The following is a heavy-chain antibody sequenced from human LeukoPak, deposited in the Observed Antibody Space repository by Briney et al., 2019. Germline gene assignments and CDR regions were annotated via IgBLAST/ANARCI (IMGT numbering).Heavy chain of an antibody. CDR1: GDSVSSNSAT. J-gene: IGHJ5*02. V-gene: IGHV6-1*01. CDR2: TYYRSKWYN. D-gene: IGHD6-19*01. CDR3: ARHGYISGQGFRNNWFDP. Sequence: SQTLSLTCVISGDSVSSNSATWNWIRQSPSRGLEWLGRTYYRSKWYNDYVVSMKSRITINPDTSKNQFSLHLNSVTPEDTAVYYCARHGYISGQGFRNNWFDPWGQGSLVTVSS.